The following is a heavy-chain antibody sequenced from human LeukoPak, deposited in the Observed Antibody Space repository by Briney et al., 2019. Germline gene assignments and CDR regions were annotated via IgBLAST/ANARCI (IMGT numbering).Heavy chain of an antibody. CDR1: GGSISSSSYY. V-gene: IGHV4-31*03. D-gene: IGHD2-15*01. CDR2: IYYSGST. Sequence: SETLSLTCTVSGGSISSSSYYWGWIRQHPGKGLEWIGYIYYSGSTYYNPSLKSRVTISVDTSKDQFSLKLSSVTAADTAVYYCARVVVVVAATPGGWFDPWGQGTLVTVSS. J-gene: IGHJ5*02. CDR3: ARVVVVVAATPGGWFDP.